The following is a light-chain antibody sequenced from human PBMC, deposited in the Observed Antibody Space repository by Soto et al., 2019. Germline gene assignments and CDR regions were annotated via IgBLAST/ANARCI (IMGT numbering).Light chain of an antibody. Sequence: EILMTQSPATLSVSPGDRATLSCRASQSVRSNLAWYQQKPGKAPRLLIYGVSTRATGIPARFSGSGSETEFTLTISSLQSEDFAVYYCQQYNNWSPWTFGQGTNVEVK. CDR1: QSVRSN. J-gene: IGKJ1*01. V-gene: IGKV3-15*01. CDR2: GVS. CDR3: QQYNNWSPWT.